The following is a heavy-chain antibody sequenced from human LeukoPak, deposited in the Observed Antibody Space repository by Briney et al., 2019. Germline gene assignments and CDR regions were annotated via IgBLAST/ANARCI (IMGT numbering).Heavy chain of an antibody. CDR2: IKQDGSEK. Sequence: GGSLRLSCAASGFTFSTYWMSWVRQAPGRGLEWVANIKQDGSEKYYVDSVKGRFTISRGNPKNSLYLQMNSLRAEDTAVYYCARRRCSSSSCFFDYWGQGTLVTVSS. CDR1: GFTFSTYW. D-gene: IGHD2-2*01. CDR3: ARRRCSSSSCFFDY. J-gene: IGHJ4*02. V-gene: IGHV3-7*01.